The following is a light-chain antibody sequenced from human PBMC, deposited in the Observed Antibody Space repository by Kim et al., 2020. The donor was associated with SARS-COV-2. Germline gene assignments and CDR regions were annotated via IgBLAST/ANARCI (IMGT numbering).Light chain of an antibody. CDR2: KAS. CDR3: QQYNSYWT. CDR1: QSISSW. V-gene: IGKV1-5*03. Sequence: SASVGDSVTSTCRASQSISSWLAWYQQKPGKAPKLLIYKASSLESGVPSRFSGSGSGTEFTLTISSLQPDEFATYYCQQYNSYWTFGQGSTVDIK. J-gene: IGKJ1*01.